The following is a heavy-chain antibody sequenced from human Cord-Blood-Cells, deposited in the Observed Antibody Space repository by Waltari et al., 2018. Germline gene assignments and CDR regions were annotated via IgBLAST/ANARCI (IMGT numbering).Heavy chain of an antibody. J-gene: IGHJ5*02. Sequence: QVQLQESGPGLVKPSETLSLTCAVSGYSISIGYYWGWIRQPPGKGLEGIGSIYQSGSTYYNPSLKGRVTSAVDTSKNQFCLKLSSVTAADTAVYYCARGEMTTVTNWFDPWGQGTLVTVSA. CDR2: IYQSGST. CDR1: GYSISIGYY. D-gene: IGHD4-17*01. V-gene: IGHV4-38-2*01. CDR3: ARGEMTTVTNWFDP.